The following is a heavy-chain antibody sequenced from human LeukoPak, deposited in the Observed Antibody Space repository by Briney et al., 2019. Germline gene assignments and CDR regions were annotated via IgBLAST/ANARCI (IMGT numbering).Heavy chain of an antibody. CDR2: IYSGGST. CDR1: GFTVSGNY. V-gene: IGHV3-66*01. Sequence: PGGPLRLSCAASGFTVSGNYMSWVRQAPGKGLEWVSVIYSGGSTYYADSVKGRFTISRDNSKNTLYLQMNSLRAEDTAVYYCARETRIAAAGTSFYYYGMDVWGQGTTVTVSS. CDR3: ARETRIAAAGTSFYYYGMDV. D-gene: IGHD6-13*01. J-gene: IGHJ6*02.